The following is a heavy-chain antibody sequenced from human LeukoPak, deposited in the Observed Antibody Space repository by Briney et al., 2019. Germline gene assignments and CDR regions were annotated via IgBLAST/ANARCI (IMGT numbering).Heavy chain of an antibody. CDR3: ARELYSGYDS. Sequence: KTSETLSLTCTVSGGSISNYFWGWIRQPPGKGLEWIGYIYYTGSTNYNPSLKSRVTISVDTAKNQFSLNVRSVTAADTAVYYCARELYSGYDSWGQGTLVTVST. V-gene: IGHV4-59*01. CDR1: GGSISNYF. D-gene: IGHD5-12*01. J-gene: IGHJ5*01. CDR2: IYYTGST.